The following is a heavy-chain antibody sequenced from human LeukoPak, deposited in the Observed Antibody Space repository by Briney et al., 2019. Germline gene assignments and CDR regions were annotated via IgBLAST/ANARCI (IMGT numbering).Heavy chain of an antibody. Sequence: GGSLRLSCPASGFTFSNAWMSWVSQAPGKGREWLGRIKSKTDGGTTDYAAPVKGRFTISRDDSTITLYLQMNRLKTEDTAVYYCTSQLRSSYCGGDCYYWFDYWGQGTLVTVSS. CDR1: GFTFSNAW. V-gene: IGHV3-15*01. CDR3: TSQLRSSYCGGDCYYWFDY. J-gene: IGHJ4*02. D-gene: IGHD2-21*02. CDR2: IKSKTDGGTT.